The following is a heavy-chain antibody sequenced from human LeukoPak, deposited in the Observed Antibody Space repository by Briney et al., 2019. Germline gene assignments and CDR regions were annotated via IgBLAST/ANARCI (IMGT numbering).Heavy chain of an antibody. Sequence: SETLSLTCTVSGGSISSGEYYWSWIRQPPGKGLEWIGYIYYSGSTYYNPSLKSRVTISVDTSKNQFSLKLSSVTAADTAVYYCASLYGSGSYTYNWFDPWGQGTLVTVSS. CDR1: GGSISSGEYY. CDR2: IYYSGST. D-gene: IGHD3-10*01. CDR3: ASLYGSGSYTYNWFDP. J-gene: IGHJ5*02. V-gene: IGHV4-30-4*01.